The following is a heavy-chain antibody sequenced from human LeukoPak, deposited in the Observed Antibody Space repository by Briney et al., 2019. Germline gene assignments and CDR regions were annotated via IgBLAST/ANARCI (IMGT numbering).Heavy chain of an antibody. CDR2: IKQDGSEK. V-gene: IGHV3-7*01. Sequence: GGSLRLSCAASGFTFDTYWMSWVRQAPGKGLEWVANIKQDGSEKDYVDSVKGRFTISRDNAKNSLYLQVDSLRAEDTAVYYCAKLAKYFYGWETYYFFEHWGQGTPVTASS. J-gene: IGHJ4*02. D-gene: IGHD3-10*01. CDR3: AKLAKYFYGWETYYFFEH. CDR1: GFTFDTYW.